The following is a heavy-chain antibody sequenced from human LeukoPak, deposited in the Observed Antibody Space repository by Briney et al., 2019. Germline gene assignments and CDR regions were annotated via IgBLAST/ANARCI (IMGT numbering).Heavy chain of an antibody. D-gene: IGHD1-26*01. CDR2: IYTSGST. J-gene: IGHJ3*02. Sequence: SETLSLTCTVSGGSISSGSYYWSWIRQPAGKGLEWIGRIYTSGSTNYNPSLKSRVTISVDTSKDKFSLKLSSVTAADTAVYYCASANGSHRDAFDIRGQGTMVTVSS. CDR1: GGSISSGSYY. CDR3: ASANGSHRDAFDI. V-gene: IGHV4-61*02.